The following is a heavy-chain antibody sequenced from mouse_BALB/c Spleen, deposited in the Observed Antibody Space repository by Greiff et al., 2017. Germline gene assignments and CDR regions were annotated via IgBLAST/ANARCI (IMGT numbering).Heavy chain of an antibody. CDR2: IDPANGNT. CDR3: ARRRYDVGAMDY. D-gene: IGHD2-14*01. CDR1: GFNIKDTY. Sequence: VQLQQSGAELVKPGASVKLSCTASGFNIKDTYMHWVKQRPEQGLEWIGRIDPANGNTKYDPKFQGKATITADTSSNTAYLQLSSLTSEDTAVYYCARRRYDVGAMDYWGQGTSVTVFS. V-gene: IGHV14-3*02. J-gene: IGHJ4*01.